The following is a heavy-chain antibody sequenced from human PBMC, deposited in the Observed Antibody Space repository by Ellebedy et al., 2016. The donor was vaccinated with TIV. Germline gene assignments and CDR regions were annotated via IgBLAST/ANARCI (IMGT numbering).Heavy chain of an antibody. CDR1: GFSFRSYW. Sequence: PGGSLRLSCEASGFSFRSYWMSWVRQAPGKGLEWVANIYQDGSAQYYVDSVTGRFTISRDNAKNSLFLQMNSLRVEDTAVYYCARRGSYGDYAVQVNSWFDRWGRGTLVSVSS. CDR2: IYQDGSAQ. CDR3: ARRGSYGDYAVQVNSWFDR. D-gene: IGHD4-17*01. J-gene: IGHJ5*02. V-gene: IGHV3-7*01.